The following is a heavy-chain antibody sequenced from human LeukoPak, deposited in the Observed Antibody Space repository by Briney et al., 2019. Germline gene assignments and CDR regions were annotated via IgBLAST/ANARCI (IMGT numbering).Heavy chain of an antibody. Sequence: TSETLSLTCTVSGGSISSYYWSWIRQHPGKGLEWIGYIYYSGSTYYNPSLKSRVTISVDTSKNQFSLKLSSVTAADTAVYYCARAGGGRYYDSSGLGDWGQGTLVTVSS. CDR2: IYYSGST. V-gene: IGHV4-59*06. CDR1: GGSISSYY. CDR3: ARAGGGRYYDSSGLGD. J-gene: IGHJ4*02. D-gene: IGHD3-22*01.